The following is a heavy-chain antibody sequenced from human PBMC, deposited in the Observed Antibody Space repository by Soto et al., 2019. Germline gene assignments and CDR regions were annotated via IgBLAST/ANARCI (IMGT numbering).Heavy chain of an antibody. D-gene: IGHD2-21*01. V-gene: IGHV3-74*01. CDR3: ARGAKGAYYVDV. CDR1: GFTFSDFW. Sequence: EVQLVESGGGLVQPGGSLRLSCAASGFTFSDFWLHWVRQAPEKGLVWVSCIKSDGGSANYADSVKGRFTIFRDNAKNTVYLQMDSLRAEDTAVYYGARGAKGAYYVDVWGKGTTVTVSS. J-gene: IGHJ6*03. CDR2: IKSDGGSA.